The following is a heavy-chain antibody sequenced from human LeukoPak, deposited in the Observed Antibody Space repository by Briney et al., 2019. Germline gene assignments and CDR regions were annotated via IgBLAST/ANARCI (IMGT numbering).Heavy chain of an antibody. CDR1: GFTFSSYS. D-gene: IGHD3-10*01. J-gene: IGHJ4*02. CDR3: ARGYYDSGTYYRSFFDS. V-gene: IGHV3-21*01. CDR2: ISSGSTYI. Sequence: GGSLRLSCAASGFTFSSYSMTWVRQAPGKGLEWVSSISSGSTYIYYADSVKGRFTISRDNTKNSLYLQMNSLRAEDTAVYYCARGYYDSGTYYRSFFDSWGQGTLVTVSS.